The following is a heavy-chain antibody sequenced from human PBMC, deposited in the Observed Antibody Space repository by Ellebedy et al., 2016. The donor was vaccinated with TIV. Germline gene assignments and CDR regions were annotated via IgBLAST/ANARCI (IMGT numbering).Heavy chain of an antibody. CDR1: GGSLSGYY. Sequence: MPGGSLRLSCAVSGGSLSGYYWSWIRQPPGKGLEWIGFIYTGSTNYNPSLKSRVTISVDTAKNQFSLELSSVSAADTAVYYCARGGAEGYWGQGTLVTVSS. V-gene: IGHV4-59*01. CDR3: ARGGAEGY. J-gene: IGHJ4*02. CDR2: IYTGST.